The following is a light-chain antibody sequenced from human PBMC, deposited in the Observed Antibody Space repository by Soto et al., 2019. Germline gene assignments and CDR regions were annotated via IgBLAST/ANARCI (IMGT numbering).Light chain of an antibody. CDR1: SSDIGRYER. V-gene: IGLV2-23*01. Sequence: QSVLTQPASVSGSPGQSITISCTGTSSDIGRYERVSWYQWHPGKAPKLMIYEDYRRPSGLSNRFSGSKSGNTASLTIYGLQAEDEADYFCGSYADPDIFAVFGGGTKLTVL. CDR3: GSYADPDIFAV. J-gene: IGLJ3*02. CDR2: EDY.